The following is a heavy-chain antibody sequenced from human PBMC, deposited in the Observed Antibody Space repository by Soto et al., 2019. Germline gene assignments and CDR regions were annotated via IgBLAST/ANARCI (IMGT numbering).Heavy chain of an antibody. CDR1: GFTFISYA. V-gene: IGHV3-23*01. CDR2: ISGSGGST. CDR3: AKGFGQWLVDYFDY. D-gene: IGHD6-19*01. Sequence: LRRSCAASGFTFISYAMSWVRQAPGKGLEWVPAISGSGGSTYYADSVKGRFTISRDNFKNTLYLQMNSLRAEDTAVYYCAKGFGQWLVDYFDYWGQGTLVTVSS. J-gene: IGHJ4*02.